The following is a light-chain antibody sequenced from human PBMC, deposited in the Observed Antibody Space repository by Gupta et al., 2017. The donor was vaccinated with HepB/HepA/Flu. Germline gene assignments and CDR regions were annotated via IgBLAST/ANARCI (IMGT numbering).Light chain of an antibody. V-gene: IGLV6-57*03. CDR1: SGTIASHH. CDR2: DDN. J-gene: IGLJ3*02. Sequence: NFMLTQPHSVSESPAKTVTIPCTRSSGTIASHHVPGYQQRPGSAPTIVLYDDNHRHSGVPDRCSCATNCASTAALTNIWGQGGEDAAYYYSPYYDNRNRGVFGGGTKLTVL. CDR3: PYYDNRNRGV.